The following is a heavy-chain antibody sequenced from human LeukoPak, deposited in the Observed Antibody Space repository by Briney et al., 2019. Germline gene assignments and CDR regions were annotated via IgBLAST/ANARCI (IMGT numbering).Heavy chain of an antibody. V-gene: IGHV2-70*11. J-gene: IGHJ6*02. Sequence: SGPTLVNPTQTLTLTCTFSGFSLSTSGMCVNWIRQPPGKALEWLARIDWDDDKYYNTSLKTRLTISKDTSKNQVVLTMTNMGPVDTATYYCARMQRTAPGRGYYYYTMDVWGQGTTVTVSS. D-gene: IGHD6-13*01. CDR1: GFSLSTSGMC. CDR2: IDWDDDK. CDR3: ARMQRTAPGRGYYYYTMDV.